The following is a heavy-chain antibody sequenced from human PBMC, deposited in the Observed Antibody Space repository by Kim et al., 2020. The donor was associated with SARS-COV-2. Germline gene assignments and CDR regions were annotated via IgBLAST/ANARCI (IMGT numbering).Heavy chain of an antibody. V-gene: IGHV3-11*01. Sequence: ADCVKGRFTISRDNAKKSLYLQVNSLRAEDTALYYCARVGSTVAAGTIDYWGQGTLVTVSS. CDR3: ARVGSTVAAGTIDY. D-gene: IGHD6-13*01. J-gene: IGHJ4*02.